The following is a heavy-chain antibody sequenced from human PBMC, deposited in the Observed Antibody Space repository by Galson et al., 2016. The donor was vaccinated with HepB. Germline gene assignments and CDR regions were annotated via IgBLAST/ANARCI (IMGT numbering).Heavy chain of an antibody. CDR2: IRGDGNQN. CDR3: VREPRSGAYYYDY. Sequence: APGKGLEWVANIRGDGNQNYHVDSVKGRFTISRDNAKNSLYLHMESLRAEDTAVYYCVREPRSGAYYYDYWGQGTLVTVSS. J-gene: IGHJ4*02. V-gene: IGHV3-7*03.